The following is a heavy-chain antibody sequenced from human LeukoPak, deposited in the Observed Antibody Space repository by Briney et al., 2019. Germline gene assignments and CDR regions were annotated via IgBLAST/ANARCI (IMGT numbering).Heavy chain of an antibody. CDR2: ISGSGGST. J-gene: IGHJ4*02. CDR3: AKAYYDSSSPEEALGY. Sequence: TGGSLRLSCAASGFTFSSYAMSWVRQAPGKGLEWVSAISGSGGSTYYADSVKGRFTISRDNSKNTLYLQMNSLRAEDTAVYYCAKAYYDSSSPEEALGYWGQGTLVTVSS. CDR1: GFTFSSYA. D-gene: IGHD3-22*01. V-gene: IGHV3-23*01.